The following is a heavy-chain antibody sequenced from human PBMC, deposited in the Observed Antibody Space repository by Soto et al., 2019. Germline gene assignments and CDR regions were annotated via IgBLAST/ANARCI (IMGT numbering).Heavy chain of an antibody. D-gene: IGHD3-16*01. CDR3: TGGPPDYFDY. Sequence: EVQLVESGGGLVQPGGSLKLSCAASGVTFSGSAMHWVRQASGKGLEWVGRIRSKANSYATTYAASVKGRFTISRDDSKNTAYLQMNSLKTEDTAVYYCTGGPPDYFDYWGQGTLVTVSS. CDR1: GVTFSGSA. CDR2: IRSKANSYAT. V-gene: IGHV3-73*01. J-gene: IGHJ4*02.